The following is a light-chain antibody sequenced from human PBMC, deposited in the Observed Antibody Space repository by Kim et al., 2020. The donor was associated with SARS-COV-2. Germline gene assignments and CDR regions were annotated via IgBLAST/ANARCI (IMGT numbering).Light chain of an antibody. Sequence: DIQLTQSPSSLSASVGDSITITCKAGRDIGHYLNWYQQKPGKPPKLLIYDASNLETGVPSRFSGSGSGTDFAFTITSLQPEDIAMYYCQQYDNVPLTFGGGTKVDIK. CDR2: DAS. V-gene: IGKV1-33*01. CDR1: RDIGHY. CDR3: QQYDNVPLT. J-gene: IGKJ4*01.